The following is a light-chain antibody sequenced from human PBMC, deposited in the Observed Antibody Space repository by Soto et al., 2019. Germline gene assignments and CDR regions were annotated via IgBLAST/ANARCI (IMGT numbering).Light chain of an antibody. CDR2: DAS. CDR3: HKFDDIPYP. J-gene: IGKJ2*01. V-gene: IGKV1-33*01. CDR1: QNISKF. Sequence: DIQMTQSPSSLSASVGDKVTITCQTSQNISKFLSWYQQRPGKAPDLLISDASNLEAGVPSRFNRRGCVTPFTFILNSRQREDCATYFCHKFDDIPYPFGQGT.